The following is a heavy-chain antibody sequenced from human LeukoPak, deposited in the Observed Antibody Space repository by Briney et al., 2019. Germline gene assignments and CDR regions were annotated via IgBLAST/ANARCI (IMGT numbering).Heavy chain of an antibody. CDR3: ARMLGYSSGWFDY. CDR2: IYSGGST. J-gene: IGHJ4*02. CDR1: GFTVSSNY. D-gene: IGHD6-19*01. V-gene: IGHV3-53*01. Sequence: GGSLRLSCAASGFTVSSNYMSWVRQAPGKGLEWVSVIYSGGSTYHADSVKGRFTISRDNSKNTLYLQMNSLRAEDTAVYYCARMLGYSSGWFDYWGQGTLVTVSS.